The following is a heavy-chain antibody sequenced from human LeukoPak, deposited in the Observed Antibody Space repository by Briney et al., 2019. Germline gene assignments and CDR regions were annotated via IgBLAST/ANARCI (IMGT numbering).Heavy chain of an antibody. CDR3: ASSPYCSSNTCYRFYNGNDGFDI. J-gene: IGHJ3*02. D-gene: IGHD2-2*01. CDR2: TYTSGST. V-gene: IGHV4-4*09. Sequence: NPSETLSFTCTGSGCSISSYYWSWIRQPPGKGLEGIGYTYTSGSTSYNPSLKSRVTISIDTSNNQFSLKLSSVTAADTAVYYCASSPYCSSNTCYRFYNGNDGFDIWGQGTMVTVSS. CDR1: GCSISSYY.